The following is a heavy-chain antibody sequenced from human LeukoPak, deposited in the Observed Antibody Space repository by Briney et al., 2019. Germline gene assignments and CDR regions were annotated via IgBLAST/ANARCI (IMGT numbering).Heavy chain of an antibody. Sequence: PGGSLRLSCAASVFTFDTSWMSWVRQAPGRGLEWVANIKQDGSEKYYVDSVRGRFTISRDNAKNSLYLQMNSLRAEDTAVYYCASPREGGLVDYWGQGTLVTVSS. CDR2: IKQDGSEK. CDR1: VFTFDTSW. D-gene: IGHD1-26*01. J-gene: IGHJ4*02. CDR3: ASPREGGLVDY. V-gene: IGHV3-7*01.